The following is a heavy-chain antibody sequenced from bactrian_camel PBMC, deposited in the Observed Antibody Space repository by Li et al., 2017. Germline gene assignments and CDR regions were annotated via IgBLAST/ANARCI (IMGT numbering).Heavy chain of an antibody. D-gene: IGHD5*01. J-gene: IGHJ4*01. CDR1: GHTDTSFC. Sequence: HVQLVESGGGSVQAGETLTLSCVFSGHTDTSFCMGWFRQAPGKEREGVAAIDSDSITSYSDSVKGRFTISQDIAKNTVYLQMDSLTPEYTAMYYCAASLGKTYCHAAFFLTRSRPNFGQMGQGTQVTVS. V-gene: IGHV3S55*01. CDR2: IDSDSIT.